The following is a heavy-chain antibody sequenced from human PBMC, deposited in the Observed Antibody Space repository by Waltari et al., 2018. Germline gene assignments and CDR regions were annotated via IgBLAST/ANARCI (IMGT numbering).Heavy chain of an antibody. Sequence: QVQLQESGPGLVKSSDTLSLTCTVSGGSISTTNYNWGWIRQPPGKGLEWIGSFFNGGTTFYTPSLKSRVTISVDRSKNRFSLYLHSVTATDSAVYYCVRGAFESWGQGTLVTVSS. CDR1: GGSISTTNYN. CDR2: FFNGGTT. V-gene: IGHV4-39*07. CDR3: VRGAFES. J-gene: IGHJ4*02.